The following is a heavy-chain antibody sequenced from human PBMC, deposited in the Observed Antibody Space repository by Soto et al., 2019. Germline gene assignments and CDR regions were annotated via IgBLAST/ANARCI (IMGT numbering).Heavy chain of an antibody. J-gene: IGHJ4*02. CDR2: IDYSGST. CDR3: ASRIAVAGGEDY. Sequence: QVQLQESGPGLVKPSQTLSLTCTVSGGSISSGGYYWSWIRQHPGKGLEWIGYIDYSGSTYYNPSIKRRVTISEDTPQNQSSLKLSSVPAADTAVYYGASRIAVAGGEDYWCQVTLVTVSS. D-gene: IGHD6-19*01. V-gene: IGHV4-31*03. CDR1: GGSISSGGYY.